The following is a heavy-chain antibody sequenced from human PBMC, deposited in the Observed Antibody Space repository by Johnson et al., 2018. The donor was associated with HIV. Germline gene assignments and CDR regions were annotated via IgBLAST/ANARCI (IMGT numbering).Heavy chain of an antibody. CDR1: GFTFSSYG. V-gene: IGHV3-30*18. J-gene: IGHJ3*02. Sequence: QVQLVESGGGVVQPGRSLRLSCAASGFTFSSYGMHWVRQAPGKGLEWVAVISYDGSNKYYADSVKGRFTISRDNSKNTLYLQMNSLRAGGTAVYYCAKTYSGSNRDAFDIWGQGTMVTVSS. D-gene: IGHD1-26*01. CDR2: ISYDGSNK. CDR3: AKTYSGSNRDAFDI.